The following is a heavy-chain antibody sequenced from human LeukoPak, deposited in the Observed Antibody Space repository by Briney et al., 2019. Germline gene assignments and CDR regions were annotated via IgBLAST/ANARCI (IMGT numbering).Heavy chain of an antibody. Sequence: KPSQTLSLTCTVSGGSISSGGYYWSWIRQHPGKGLEWIGYIYYSGSTYYNPSLKSRVTISVDTSKNQFSLKLSSVTAADTAVYYCARENGGYVRGPYGMDAWGQGTTVTVSS. CDR2: IYYSGST. J-gene: IGHJ6*02. CDR3: ARENGGYVRGPYGMDA. V-gene: IGHV4-31*03. D-gene: IGHD5-12*01. CDR1: GGSISSGGYY.